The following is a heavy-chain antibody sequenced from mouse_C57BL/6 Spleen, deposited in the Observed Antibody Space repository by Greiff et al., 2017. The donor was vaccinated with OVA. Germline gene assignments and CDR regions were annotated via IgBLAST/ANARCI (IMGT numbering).Heavy chain of an antibody. J-gene: IGHJ2*01. CDR1: GYTFTSYW. Sequence: VQLQQPGAELVKPGASVKLSCKASGYTFTSYWMQWVKQRPGQGLEWIGEIDPPDSYTNYNQKFKGKATLTVDTSSSTAYMQLSSLTSEDSAVYYCARYKGGSSPDYWGQGTTLTVSS. CDR3: ARYKGGSSPDY. D-gene: IGHD1-1*01. CDR2: IDPPDSYT. V-gene: IGHV1-50*01.